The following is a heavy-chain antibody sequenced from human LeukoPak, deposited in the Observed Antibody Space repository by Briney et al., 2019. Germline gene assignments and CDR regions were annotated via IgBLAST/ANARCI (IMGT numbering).Heavy chain of an antibody. CDR2: ISYDGSNK. CDR3: AKDPMATIHRPTDFDY. V-gene: IGHV3-30*18. J-gene: IGHJ4*02. D-gene: IGHD5-24*01. Sequence: QSGGSLRLSCAASGSTFSSYGMHWVRQAPGKGLEWVAVISYDGSNKYYADSVKGRFTISRDNSKNTLYLQMNSLRAEDTAVYYCAKDPMATIHRPTDFDYWGQGTLVTVSS. CDR1: GSTFSSYG.